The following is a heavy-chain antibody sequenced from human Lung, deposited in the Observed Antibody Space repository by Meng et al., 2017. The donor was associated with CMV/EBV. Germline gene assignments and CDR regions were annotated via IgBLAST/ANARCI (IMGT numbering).Heavy chain of an antibody. CDR3: AREREELITTFGVATSSRYGMDV. V-gene: IGHV3-21*01. Sequence: GESLKISCAASGFTFSRYSMNWVRQAPGKGLEWVSSIRSSSRYIYYTDSVKGRFTISTDNAKTSLYLQMNSLRAEDTAVYYCAREREELITTFGVATSSRYGMDVGXQGTXVTV. J-gene: IGHJ6*02. CDR1: GFTFSRYS. D-gene: IGHD3-3*01. CDR2: IRSSSRYI.